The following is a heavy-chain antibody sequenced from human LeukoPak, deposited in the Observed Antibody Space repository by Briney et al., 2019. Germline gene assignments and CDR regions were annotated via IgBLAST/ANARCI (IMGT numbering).Heavy chain of an antibody. Sequence: GESLKISCKGSGCSFTSYWIGWVRQLPGKGLEWMGIIYPGDSDTRYSPSFQGQVTISADKSISTAYLQWSSLKASDTAMYYCARHPIAVAESPWWFDPWGQGTLVTVSS. CDR1: GCSFTSYW. CDR2: IYPGDSDT. D-gene: IGHD6-19*01. V-gene: IGHV5-51*01. J-gene: IGHJ5*02. CDR3: ARHPIAVAESPWWFDP.